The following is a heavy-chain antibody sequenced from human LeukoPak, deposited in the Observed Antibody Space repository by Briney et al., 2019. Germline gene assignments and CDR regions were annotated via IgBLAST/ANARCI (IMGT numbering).Heavy chain of an antibody. CDR1: GILFRSYG. CDR3: VKDLVPAASSRWFDS. V-gene: IGHV3-33*06. D-gene: IGHD2-2*01. J-gene: IGHJ5*01. Sequence: GSLELSFAASGILFRSYGKHWVRPFPGKGLDWVAAIWYDESKTYYADSVKGRFTISRDSSENTLYLQMTSLRAEDAAIYYCVKDLVPAASSRWFDSWGQGTLVTVSS. CDR2: IWYDESKT.